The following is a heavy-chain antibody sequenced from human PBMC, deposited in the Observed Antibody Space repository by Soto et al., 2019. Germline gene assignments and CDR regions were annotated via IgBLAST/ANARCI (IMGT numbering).Heavy chain of an antibody. CDR3: ARESEDLTSNFDY. CDR1: GFKFRDYA. CDR2: IHSSGGSI. Sequence: EVHLLESGGDFVQPGGSLRLVCTPSGFKFRDYAMSWVRQAPGKGLEWVSAIHSSGGSIYYGDSMKGRFTISRDNAKNSLYLEMNSLRAEDTAVYYCARESEDLTSNFDYWGQGTLVTVSS. V-gene: IGHV3-23*01. J-gene: IGHJ4*02.